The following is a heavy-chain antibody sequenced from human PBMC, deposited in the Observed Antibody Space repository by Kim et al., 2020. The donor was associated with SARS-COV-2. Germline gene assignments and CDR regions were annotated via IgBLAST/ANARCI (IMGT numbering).Heavy chain of an antibody. CDR3: AVRPSTTSGYFYY. CDR2: VNPSWGAA. V-gene: IGHV1-69*13. D-gene: IGHD2-2*01. Sequence: SVKVSCKASGSIFSSYAIHWVRQAPGQGLEWMGRVNPSWGAANYAQKFRGRVTITADESISTAYMELSSLRSEDTAVYYCAVRPSTTSGYFYYWG. J-gene: IGHJ4*03. CDR1: GSIFSSYA.